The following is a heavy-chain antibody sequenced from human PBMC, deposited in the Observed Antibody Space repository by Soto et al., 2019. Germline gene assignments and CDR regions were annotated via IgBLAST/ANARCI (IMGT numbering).Heavy chain of an antibody. Sequence: GGSLRLSCAASGFTFDDYAMHWVRQAPGKGLEWVSGISWNSGSIGYADSVKGRFTISRDNAKNSLYLQMNSLRAEDTALYYCAKDKQPIDDGSGSPFDYWGQGTLVTVSS. CDR2: ISWNSGSI. D-gene: IGHD3-10*01. V-gene: IGHV3-9*01. J-gene: IGHJ4*02. CDR1: GFTFDDYA. CDR3: AKDKQPIDDGSGSPFDY.